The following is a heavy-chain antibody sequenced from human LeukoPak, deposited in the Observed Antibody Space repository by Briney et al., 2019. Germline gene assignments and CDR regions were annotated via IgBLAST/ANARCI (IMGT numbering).Heavy chain of an antibody. Sequence: PGGSLRLSCAASGXTFSSYSMNWVRQAPGKGLEWVSYISSSSTTIYYADSVKGRFTISRDNAKNSLYLQMNSLRDEDTAVYYCARDPRGAGSRYLDYWGQGTLVTVSS. CDR1: GXTFSSYS. CDR3: ARDPRGAGSRYLDY. CDR2: ISSSSTTI. D-gene: IGHD2-15*01. J-gene: IGHJ4*02. V-gene: IGHV3-48*02.